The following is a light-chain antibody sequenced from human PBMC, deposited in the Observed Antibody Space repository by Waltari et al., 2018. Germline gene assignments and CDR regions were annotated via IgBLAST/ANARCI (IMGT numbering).Light chain of an antibody. CDR1: QSISSD. V-gene: IGKV3-15*01. Sequence: EVVMTQSPVTLSVSPGERATLSCRASQSISSDLAWYQQKPGQAPRRLIYGASTRATGIPARFSGSGSGTEFTLTISSLQSEDFADYFCQHYYSWPLAFGGGTKVEF. CDR3: QHYYSWPLA. J-gene: IGKJ4*01. CDR2: GAS.